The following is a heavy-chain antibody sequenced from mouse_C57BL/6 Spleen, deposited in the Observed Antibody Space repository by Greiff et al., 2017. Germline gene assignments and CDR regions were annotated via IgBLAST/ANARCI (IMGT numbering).Heavy chain of an antibody. Sequence: EVQVVESGGGLVQSGRSLRLSCATSGFTFSDFSMEWVRQAPGKGLEWVAASRNKANDYTTEYSASVKGRFIVSRDTSQSILYLQMNALRAEDTAYYYGARDASKGVYWYFEVWGTGTTVTVSS. CDR1: GFTFSDFS. V-gene: IGHV7-1*01. CDR3: ARDASKGVYWYFEV. J-gene: IGHJ1*03. CDR2: SRNKANDYTT. D-gene: IGHD1-3*01.